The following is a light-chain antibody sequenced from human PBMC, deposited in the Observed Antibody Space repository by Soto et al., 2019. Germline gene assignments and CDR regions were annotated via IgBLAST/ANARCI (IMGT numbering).Light chain of an antibody. Sequence: QPVLTQPASVSGSPGQSITISCTGTGSDIGSYNRVSWYQQHPGKAPKLIIYEVTDRPSGVSNRFSGSKSGNTASLTISGLQAEDEAEYYCSSYTNINTRACVFGTGTKLTVL. CDR2: EVT. CDR3: SSYTNINTRACV. CDR1: GSDIGSYNR. J-gene: IGLJ1*01. V-gene: IGLV2-14*01.